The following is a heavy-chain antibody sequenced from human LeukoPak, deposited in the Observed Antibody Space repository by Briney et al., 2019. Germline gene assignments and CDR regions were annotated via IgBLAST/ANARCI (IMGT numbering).Heavy chain of an antibody. D-gene: IGHD3-3*01. J-gene: IGHJ6*03. CDR2: ISYDGSNK. Sequence: GGSLRLSCAASGFTFSSYGMHWVRQAPGKGLEWVAVISYDGSNKYYADSVKGRFTISRDNSKNTLYLQMNSLRAEDTAVYYCAKSFAPNYYYYYMDVWGKGTTVTVSS. CDR3: AKSFAPNYYYYYMDV. CDR1: GFTFSSYG. V-gene: IGHV3-30*18.